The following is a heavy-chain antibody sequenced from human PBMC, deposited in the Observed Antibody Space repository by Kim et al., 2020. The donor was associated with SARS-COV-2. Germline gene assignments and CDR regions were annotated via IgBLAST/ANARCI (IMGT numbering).Heavy chain of an antibody. V-gene: IGHV4-4*09. J-gene: IGHJ4*02. Sequence: SLKRRVTISVATAKNQFSLKLGAVTAADTAVYYCARMNGYGDYVLQVFDYWGQGTLVTVSS. D-gene: IGHD4-17*01. CDR3: ARMNGYGDYVLQVFDY.